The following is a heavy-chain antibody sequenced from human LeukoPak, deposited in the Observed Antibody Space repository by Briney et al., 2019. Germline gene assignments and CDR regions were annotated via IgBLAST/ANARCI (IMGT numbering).Heavy chain of an antibody. V-gene: IGHV4-34*01. CDR2: INHSGST. D-gene: IGHD6-19*01. CDR1: GGSFSGYY. CDR3: ARPPYSSGLGGNWFDP. J-gene: IGHJ5*02. Sequence: SETLSLTCAVYGGSFSGYYWSWIRQPPGKGLEWIGEINHSGSTNYNPSLKSRVTISVDTSKNQFSLKLSSVTAADTAVYYCARPPYSSGLGGNWFDPWGQGTLVTVSS.